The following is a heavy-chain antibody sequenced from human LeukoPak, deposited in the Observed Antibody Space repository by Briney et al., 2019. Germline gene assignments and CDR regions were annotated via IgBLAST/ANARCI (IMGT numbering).Heavy chain of an antibody. V-gene: IGHV3-48*01. D-gene: IGHD3-10*01. CDR3: ARENPIRY. CDR1: GFTFSSYS. Sequence: PGGSLRLSCAASGFTFSSYSMNWVRQAPGKGLEWVSYISSSSSTIYYADSVKGRFTISRDNAKNSLYLQMNSLRAEDTAVYYCARENPIRYWGQGTLVTVSS. J-gene: IGHJ4*02. CDR2: ISSSSSTI.